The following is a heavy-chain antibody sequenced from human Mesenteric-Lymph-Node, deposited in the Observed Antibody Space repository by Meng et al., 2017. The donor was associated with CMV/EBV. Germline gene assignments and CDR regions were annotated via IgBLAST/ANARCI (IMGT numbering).Heavy chain of an antibody. D-gene: IGHD6-19*01. CDR2: INPNSGGT. Sequence: ASVKVSCKVSGYSLSELSMHWVRQAPGQGLEWMGWINPNSGGTNYAQKFQGRVTMTRDTSISTAYMELSRLRSDDTAVYYCARDIAVEGLGYWGQGALVTVSS. J-gene: IGHJ4*02. V-gene: IGHV1-2*02. CDR3: ARDIAVEGLGY. CDR1: GYSLSELS.